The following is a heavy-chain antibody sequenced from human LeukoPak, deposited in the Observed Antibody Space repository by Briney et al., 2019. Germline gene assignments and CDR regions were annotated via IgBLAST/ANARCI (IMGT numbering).Heavy chain of an antibody. Sequence: SETLSLTCAVSGYSISSGYYWGWIRQPPGKGLEWIGSIYHSGSTYYNPSLKSRVTISVDTSKNQFSLKLSSVTAPDTAVYYCARHKVMGFVDRYFDYWGQGTLVTVSS. D-gene: IGHD5-12*01. J-gene: IGHJ4*02. CDR2: IYHSGST. CDR3: ARHKVMGFVDRYFDY. CDR1: GYSISSGYY. V-gene: IGHV4-38-2*01.